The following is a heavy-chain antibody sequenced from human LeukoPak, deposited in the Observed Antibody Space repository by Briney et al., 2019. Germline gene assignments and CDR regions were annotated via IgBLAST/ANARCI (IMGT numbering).Heavy chain of an antibody. Sequence: GGSLRLSCSASGFTFSSYAMHWVRQAPGKGLEYVSAISSNGGSTYYADSVKGRFTISRDNSKNTLYLQMSSLRAEDTAVYYCVRHMVRGIVVNEYFQHWGQGTLVTVPS. J-gene: IGHJ1*01. V-gene: IGHV3-64D*06. CDR3: VRHMVRGIVVNEYFQH. D-gene: IGHD3-10*01. CDR2: ISSNGGST. CDR1: GFTFSSYA.